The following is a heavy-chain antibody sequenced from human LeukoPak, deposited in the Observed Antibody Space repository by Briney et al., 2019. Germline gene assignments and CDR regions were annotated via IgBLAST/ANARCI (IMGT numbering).Heavy chain of an antibody. CDR2: INQSGST. CDR3: ARGVEDCSGGSCYQLKYYFDY. CDR1: GGSFSGYY. Sequence: SETLSLTCAVYGGSFSGYYWSWIRQPPGKGLEGIGEINQSGSTNYNPSLKSRVTISGDTSKNQFSLKLSSVTAADTAVYYCARGVEDCSGGSCYQLKYYFDYWGQGTLVTVSS. D-gene: IGHD2-15*01. V-gene: IGHV4-34*01. J-gene: IGHJ4*02.